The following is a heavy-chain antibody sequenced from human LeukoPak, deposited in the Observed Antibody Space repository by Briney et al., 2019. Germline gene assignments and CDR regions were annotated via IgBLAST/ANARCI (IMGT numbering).Heavy chain of an antibody. D-gene: IGHD3-9*01. CDR1: GGTFSSYA. V-gene: IGHV1-69*04. Sequence: SVKVSCKASGGTFSSYAISWVRQAPGQGLEWMGRIIPILGIANYAQKFQGRVTMTTDTSTSTAYMELGSLTSDDTAVYYCARHYYDILTGYYKYFQHWGQGTLVTVSS. CDR2: IIPILGIA. CDR3: ARHYYDILTGYYKYFQH. J-gene: IGHJ1*01.